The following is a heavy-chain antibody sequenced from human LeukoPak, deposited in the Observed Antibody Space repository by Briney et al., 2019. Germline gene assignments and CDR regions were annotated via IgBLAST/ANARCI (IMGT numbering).Heavy chain of an antibody. CDR2: IRYDGSNK. CDR1: GFTFSSYE. CDR3: AKDHSNALLRFGEVIRKSRDGYFDY. V-gene: IGHV3-30*02. J-gene: IGHJ4*02. D-gene: IGHD3-10*01. Sequence: GGSLRLSCAASGFTFSSYEMNWVRQAPGKGLEWVAFIRYDGSNKYYADSVKGRFTISTDNSKNTLYLQMNSLIPEDTAVYYCAKDHSNALLRFGEVIRKSRDGYFDYWGQGTLVTVSS.